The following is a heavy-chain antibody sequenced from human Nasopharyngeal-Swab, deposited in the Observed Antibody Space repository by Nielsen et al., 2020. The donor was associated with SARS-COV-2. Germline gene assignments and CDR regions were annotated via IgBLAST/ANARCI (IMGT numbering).Heavy chain of an antibody. D-gene: IGHD3-3*01. CDR2: IHDSGTT. Sequence: GSLRLSCAASGFTFSSYAMSWVRQSPGRGLEWIGEIHDSGTTDYNPSLKNRVTISVDKSKNQFSLKLSSVTAADTAVYYCARVKRITIFGVVPYFDYWGQGTLVTVSS. CDR3: ARVKRITIFGVVPYFDY. J-gene: IGHJ4*02. CDR1: GFTFSSYAM. V-gene: IGHV4-4*02.